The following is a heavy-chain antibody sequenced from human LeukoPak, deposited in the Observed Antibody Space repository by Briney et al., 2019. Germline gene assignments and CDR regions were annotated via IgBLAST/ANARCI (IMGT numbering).Heavy chain of an antibody. D-gene: IGHD5-24*01. CDR3: AKSGYNRFDY. V-gene: IGHV3-23*01. J-gene: IGHJ4*02. CDR2: ISGSGSGGST. Sequence: GGSLRLSCAASGFTFSSYEMNWVRQAPGKGLEWVSNISGSGSGGSTYYADSVKGRFTISRDNSKNTLYLQMNSLRAEDTAVYYCAKSGYNRFDYWGQGTLVTVSS. CDR1: GFTFSSYE.